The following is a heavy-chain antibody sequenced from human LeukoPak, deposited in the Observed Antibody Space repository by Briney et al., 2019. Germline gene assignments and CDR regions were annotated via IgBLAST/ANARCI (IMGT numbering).Heavy chain of an antibody. CDR1: GYSISSGYY. D-gene: IGHD2-15*01. CDR3: ARDRRDYSFYYYMDV. CDR2: IYHSGST. V-gene: IGHV4-38-2*02. Sequence: SETLSLTCAVSGYSISSGYYWGWIRQAPGKGLEWIGSIYHSGSTYYNPSLKSRVTISVDTSKNQFSLKLSSVTAADTAVYYCARDRRDYSFYYYMDVWGKGTTVTVSS. J-gene: IGHJ6*03.